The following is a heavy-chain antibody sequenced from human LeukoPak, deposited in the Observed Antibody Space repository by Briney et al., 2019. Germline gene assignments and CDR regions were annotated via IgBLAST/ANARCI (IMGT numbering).Heavy chain of an antibody. CDR2: ISAYNGNT. Sequence: GASVKGSCKASGYTFTSYGISWVRQAPGQGLEWMGWISAYNGNTNYAQKLQGRVTMTTDTSTSTAYMELRGLRSDDTAVYYCASPRGSGYLDAFDIWGQGTMVTVSS. CDR3: ASPRGSGYLDAFDI. V-gene: IGHV1-18*01. J-gene: IGHJ3*02. D-gene: IGHD3-3*01. CDR1: GYTFTSYG.